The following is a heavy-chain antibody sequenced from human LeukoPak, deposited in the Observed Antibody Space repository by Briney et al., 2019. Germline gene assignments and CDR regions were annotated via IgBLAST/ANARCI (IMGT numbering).Heavy chain of an antibody. CDR2: ISGNGVST. CDR3: AKDSSSAWFDP. V-gene: IGHV3-23*01. J-gene: IGHJ5*02. Sequence: GGSLRLSCAASGFTFGSYAMSWVRQAPGKGLEWVSTISGNGVSTWYADSVKGRFTISRDNSKNTLYLQMNSLRAEDTAVYYCAKDSSSAWFDPWGQGTLVTVFS. CDR1: GFTFGSYA.